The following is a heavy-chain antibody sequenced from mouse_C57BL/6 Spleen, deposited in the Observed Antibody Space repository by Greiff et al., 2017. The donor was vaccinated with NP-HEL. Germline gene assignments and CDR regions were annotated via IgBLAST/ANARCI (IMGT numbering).Heavy chain of an antibody. Sequence: VQLQQSGAELVKPGASVKISCKASGYAFSSYWMNWVKQRPGKGLEWIGQFYPGDGDTNYNGKFKGKATLTVDKSSSTAYMQLSSLTSEDSAVYFCARDDYGSSYEGYYAMDYWGQGTSVTVSS. D-gene: IGHD1-1*01. CDR3: ARDDYGSSYEGYYAMDY. J-gene: IGHJ4*01. CDR2: FYPGDGDT. V-gene: IGHV1-80*01. CDR1: GYAFSSYW.